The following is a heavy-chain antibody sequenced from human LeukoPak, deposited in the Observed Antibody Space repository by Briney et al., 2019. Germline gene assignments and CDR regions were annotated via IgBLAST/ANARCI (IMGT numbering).Heavy chain of an antibody. CDR3: ARSSGTYRSFDY. J-gene: IGHJ4*02. CDR1: GGSISIYY. V-gene: IGHV4-59*01. D-gene: IGHD1-26*01. CDR2: IYYSGTT. Sequence: SETLSLTCTVSGGSISIYYWSWIRQPPGKGREWIGYIYYSGTTDYNPPLKSRVTISVDTYNNQFSLKVSSVTAADTAVYYCARSSGTYRSFDYWGEGTLVTVSS.